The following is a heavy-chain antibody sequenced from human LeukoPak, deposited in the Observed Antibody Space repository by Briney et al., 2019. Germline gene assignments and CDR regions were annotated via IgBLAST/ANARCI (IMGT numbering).Heavy chain of an antibody. J-gene: IGHJ5*02. V-gene: IGHV1-69-2*01. D-gene: IGHD7-27*01. CDR3: ATSWVDGWFDP. CDR1: GYTFIDYY. CDR2: VDPEDGET. Sequence: ASVKISCKVSGYTFIDYYMHWVQQAPGKGLEWMGLVDPEDGETIYAEKFQGRVTITADTSTGTAYMELSSLRSEDTAVYYCATSWVDGWFDPWGQGTLVTVSS.